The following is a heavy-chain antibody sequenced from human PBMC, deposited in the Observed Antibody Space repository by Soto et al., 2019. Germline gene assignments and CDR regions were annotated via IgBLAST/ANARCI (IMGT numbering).Heavy chain of an antibody. D-gene: IGHD5-18*01. CDR2: ISYDGSNK. J-gene: IGHJ4*02. CDR1: GFTFSSYA. CDR3: ARDSGYSYGIFDY. V-gene: IGHV3-30-3*01. Sequence: PGGSLRLSCAASGFTFSSYAMHWVRQAPGKGLEWVAVISYDGSNKYYADSVKGRFTISRDNSKNTLYLQMNSLRAEDTAVYYCARDSGYSYGIFDYWGQGTLVTVSS.